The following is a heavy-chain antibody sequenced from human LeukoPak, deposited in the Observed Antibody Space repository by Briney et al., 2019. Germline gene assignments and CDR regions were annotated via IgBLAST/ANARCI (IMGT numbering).Heavy chain of an antibody. D-gene: IGHD2-21*01. CDR2: IYGGGDT. Sequence: HPGGSLRLSCAASGFTVSNNYMTWVRQAPGKGLEWVSTIYGGGDTYYEDSVKGRFTISRDNSRNTLHLQLNSLRVEDTAQYYCAREGPYYGMDVWGQGTTVTVS. V-gene: IGHV3-53*01. CDR1: GFTVSNNY. J-gene: IGHJ6*02. CDR3: AREGPYYGMDV.